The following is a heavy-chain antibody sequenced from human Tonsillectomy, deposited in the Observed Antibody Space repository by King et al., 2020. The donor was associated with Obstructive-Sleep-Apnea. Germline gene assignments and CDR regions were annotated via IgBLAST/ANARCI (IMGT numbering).Heavy chain of an antibody. CDR1: GGSIRTRNYY. CDR3: ARDRRQWLGLFDY. Sequence: QLQESGPGLVKPSETLSLTCTVSGGSIRTRNYYWGWIRQSPGKGLEWIGSIYNSGSTYYNPSLESRVTMSVDTSKNQFSLKLSSVTAADTAVYYCARDRRQWLGLFDYWGQGTLVTVSS. CDR2: IYNSGST. D-gene: IGHD6-19*01. J-gene: IGHJ4*02. V-gene: IGHV4-39*07.